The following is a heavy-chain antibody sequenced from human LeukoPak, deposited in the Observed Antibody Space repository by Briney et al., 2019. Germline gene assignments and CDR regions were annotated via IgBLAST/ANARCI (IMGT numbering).Heavy chain of an antibody. V-gene: IGHV1-69*13. J-gene: IGHJ5*02. CDR3: AREDTPAAYKYNWFDP. CDR2: IIPIFGTA. D-gene: IGHD2-2*01. Sequence: ASVTVSCKASGGTFSSYAIIWVRQAPGQGLEWMGGIIPIFGTANYAQKFQGRVTITADESTSTAYMELSSLRSEDTAVYYCAREDTPAAYKYNWFDPWGQGTLVTVSS. CDR1: GGTFSSYA.